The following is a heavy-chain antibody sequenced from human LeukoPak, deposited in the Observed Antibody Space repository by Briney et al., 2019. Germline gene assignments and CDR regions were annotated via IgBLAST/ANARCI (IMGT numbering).Heavy chain of an antibody. CDR2: ICAYNGNT. CDR3: ARAGGVVVPAAIFDY. V-gene: IGHV1-18*04. Sequence: ASVKVSCKASGYTFTSYGISWVRQAPGQGLEWMGWICAYNGNTNYAQKLQGRVTMTTDTSTSTAYMELRSLRSDDTAVYYCARAGGVVVPAAIFDYWGQGTLVTVSS. J-gene: IGHJ4*02. D-gene: IGHD2-2*01. CDR1: GYTFTSYG.